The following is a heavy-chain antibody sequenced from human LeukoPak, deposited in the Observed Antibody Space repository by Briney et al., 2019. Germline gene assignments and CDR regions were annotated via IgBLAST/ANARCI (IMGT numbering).Heavy chain of an antibody. CDR3: ARGNYYDSSGYFD. D-gene: IGHD3-22*01. CDR1: RGTFSSYA. V-gene: IGHV1-69*05. J-gene: IGHJ4*02. Sequence: EASVKVSCKASRGTFSSYAVSWVRQAPGQGLEWMGRIIPMFGTTNYAQSFQGRLTITMDKSTTTAYMEPSSLRFEDTAMYYCARGNYYDSSGYFDWGQGTLVTVSS. CDR2: IIPMFGTT.